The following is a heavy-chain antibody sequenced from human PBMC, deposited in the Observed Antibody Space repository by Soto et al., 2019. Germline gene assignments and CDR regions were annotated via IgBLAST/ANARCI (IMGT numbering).Heavy chain of an antibody. Sequence: QVQLQESGPGLVKPSQTLSLTCTVSGGSISSGGFHWSWIRQHPGEGLEWIGYIYYSGSTSYNPSLKSRITISVDTSKNQFSLKLGSVTAADTAVYYCSRDREYCRGNRCYSLGAFDVWGQGTMVTVSS. D-gene: IGHD2-15*01. CDR3: SRDREYCRGNRCYSLGAFDV. CDR2: IYYSGST. CDR1: GGSISSGGFH. J-gene: IGHJ3*01. V-gene: IGHV4-31*03.